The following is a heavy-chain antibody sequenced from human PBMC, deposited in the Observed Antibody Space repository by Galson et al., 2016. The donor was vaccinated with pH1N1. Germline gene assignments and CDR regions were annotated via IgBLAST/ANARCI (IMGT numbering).Heavy chain of an antibody. D-gene: IGHD3-10*01. J-gene: IGHJ4*02. CDR1: GFSVSNNH. CDR3: TGTLLSFGEPNNADF. CDR2: IYRGGST. Sequence: SLRLSCAPSGFSVSNNHMSWGRQAPGKGLEWVSVIYRGGSTYYADSLEGRFTISRDDSKNMLYLQMNSLRVDDTAIYYCTGTLLSFGEPNNADFWGQGTQVTVSS. V-gene: IGHV3-53*01.